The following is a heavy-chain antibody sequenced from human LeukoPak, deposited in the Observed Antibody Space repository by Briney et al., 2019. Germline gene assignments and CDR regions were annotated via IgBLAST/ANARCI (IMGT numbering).Heavy chain of an antibody. D-gene: IGHD3-3*01. CDR3: AKDQEKNFGVVTYYYYYMDV. Sequence: GGSLRLSCAASGFTFSSYGMHWVRQAPGKGLEWVAFIRYDGSNKYYADSVRGRFTISRDNSKNTLYLQMNSLRAEDTAVYYCAKDQEKNFGVVTYYYYYMDVWGKGTTVTVSS. CDR2: IRYDGSNK. V-gene: IGHV3-30*02. J-gene: IGHJ6*03. CDR1: GFTFSSYG.